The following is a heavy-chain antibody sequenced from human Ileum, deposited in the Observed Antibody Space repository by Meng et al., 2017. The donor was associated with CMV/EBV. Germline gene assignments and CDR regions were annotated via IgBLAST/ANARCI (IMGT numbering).Heavy chain of an antibody. V-gene: IGHV4-39*06. J-gene: IGHJ4*02. Sequence: RLELPESGPGLVKPAETLALTCTASGAPSSSGSHPWAWFRQPPGKSLEWIGSMYFSGIADYNPSLKSRVTISLHATQKQFSLRLTSVTAADSAVYFCARDLTNKWFYYWGQGTLVTVSS. CDR3: ARDLTNKWFYY. CDR1: GAPSSSGSHP. D-gene: IGHD1-26*01. CDR2: MYFSGIA.